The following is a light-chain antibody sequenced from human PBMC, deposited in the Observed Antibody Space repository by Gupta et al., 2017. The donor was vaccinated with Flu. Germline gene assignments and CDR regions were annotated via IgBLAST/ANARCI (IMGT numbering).Light chain of an antibody. V-gene: IGLV2-14*01. CDR3: SSYTSSSTLWV. Sequence: QSALTQPASVSGSPGQSDAISCTGTSSDVGANNYVSWYQHHPGKTPKLMIYDVSNRPSGVSNRFFGSKSGNTASLTISGLQPEDEADYYCSSYTSSSTLWVFGGGTKLTVL. J-gene: IGLJ3*02. CDR1: SSDVGANNY. CDR2: DVS.